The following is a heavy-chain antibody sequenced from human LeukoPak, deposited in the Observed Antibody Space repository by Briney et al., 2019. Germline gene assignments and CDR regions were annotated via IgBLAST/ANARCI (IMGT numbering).Heavy chain of an antibody. CDR1: GASIRISY. J-gene: IGHJ5*02. CDR3: ARLDRSGYEMGGTWFDP. D-gene: IGHD3-22*01. V-gene: IGHV4-59*08. CDR2: IYYTGST. Sequence: SETLSLTCTVSGASIRISYWSWLRQPPGKGLEWIGYIYYTGSTNSNPSLKSRVTVSLDTSKNQFSLKLSSMTAADTAVYYCARLDRSGYEMGGTWFDPWGQGTLVTVSS.